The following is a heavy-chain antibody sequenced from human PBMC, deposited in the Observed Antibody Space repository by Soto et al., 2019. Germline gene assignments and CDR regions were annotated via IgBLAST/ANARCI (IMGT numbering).Heavy chain of an antibody. J-gene: IGHJ4*02. Sequence: QVQLQQWGAGLLKPSETLSLTCAVYGGSLSGYYWSWIRQPPGKALEWLGEFNHSGDTNYNPSLKSRVTISVDTAKNQLFLNRSSVTAADTAMYYCARHHVRGWTIAGAAEFWGQGTLVTVSS. D-gene: IGHD1-26*01. CDR3: ARHHVRGWTIAGAAEF. CDR1: GGSLSGYY. V-gene: IGHV4-34*01. CDR2: FNHSGDT.